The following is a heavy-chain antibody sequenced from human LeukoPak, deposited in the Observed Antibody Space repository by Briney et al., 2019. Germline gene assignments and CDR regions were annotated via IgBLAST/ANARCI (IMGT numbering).Heavy chain of an antibody. Sequence: GAPVRVSCTASGYTFTAYYMHSVRQAPGHGLEWMGWINPNSGGTNYAQKFQGRVNMTSDTSSSTAYMELSRLRSDDTAVYYCASVCYYDSSGFDYWGQGTLVTVSS. D-gene: IGHD3-22*01. CDR1: GYTFTAYY. J-gene: IGHJ4*02. V-gene: IGHV1-2*02. CDR2: INPNSGGT. CDR3: ASVCYYDSSGFDY.